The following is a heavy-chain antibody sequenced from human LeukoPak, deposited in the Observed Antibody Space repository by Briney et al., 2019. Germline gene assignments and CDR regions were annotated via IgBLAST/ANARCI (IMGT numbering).Heavy chain of an antibody. Sequence: SQTLSLTCTVSGGSISSGGNYWGWIRQSPGKGLEWIGSTSHSDSPYYNPSLESRVTISLDTSRNQFSLRLTSVTAADTAVYYCARDFGETSLPNWFDPWGQGMLVIVSS. CDR1: GGSISSGGNY. V-gene: IGHV4-39*07. J-gene: IGHJ5*02. D-gene: IGHD3-16*01. CDR2: TSHSDSP. CDR3: ARDFGETSLPNWFDP.